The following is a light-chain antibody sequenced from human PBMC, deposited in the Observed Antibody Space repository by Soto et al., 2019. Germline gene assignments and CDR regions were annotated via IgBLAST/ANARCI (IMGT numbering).Light chain of an antibody. Sequence: PGERATLCCRASQSLSSSLAWYQQKPGQAPRVLIYDTSTRATGIPARFSGSGSGTDFTLTISSLEPEDSAVYYCHQRSNWWTFGQGTKVDSK. J-gene: IGKJ1*01. CDR3: HQRSNWWT. CDR2: DTS. V-gene: IGKV3-11*01. CDR1: QSLSSS.